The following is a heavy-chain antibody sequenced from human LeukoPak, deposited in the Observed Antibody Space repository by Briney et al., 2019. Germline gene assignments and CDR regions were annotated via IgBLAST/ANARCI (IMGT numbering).Heavy chain of an antibody. V-gene: IGHV3-21*01. D-gene: IGHD2-2*01. CDR3: ARGPRPLPLHDCSSTSCSPIDWFDP. CDR1: GFTFSSYA. CDR2: ISSSSSYI. Sequence: PGGSLRLSCAASGFTFSSYAMSWVRQAPGKGLEWVSSISSSSSYIYYADSVKGRFTISRDNAKNSLYLQMNSLRAEDTAVYYCARGPRPLPLHDCSSTSCSPIDWFDPWGQGTLVTVSS. J-gene: IGHJ5*02.